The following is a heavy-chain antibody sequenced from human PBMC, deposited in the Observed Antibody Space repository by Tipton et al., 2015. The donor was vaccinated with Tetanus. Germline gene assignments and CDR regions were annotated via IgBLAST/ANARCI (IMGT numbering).Heavy chain of an antibody. CDR1: GFIFGIYA. V-gene: IGHV3-23*02. CDR3: AKDLGDFFQGAFDV. D-gene: IGHD3-16*01. J-gene: IGHJ3*01. Sequence: SLRLSCAGSGFIFGIYAMSWVRQAPGKGLEWVSAISGGGDRTFYEDSVKGRFTISRDNSEKTLSLQMNSLRAEDTAIYYCAKDLGDFFQGAFDVWGPGTTVTVSS. CDR2: ISGGGDRT.